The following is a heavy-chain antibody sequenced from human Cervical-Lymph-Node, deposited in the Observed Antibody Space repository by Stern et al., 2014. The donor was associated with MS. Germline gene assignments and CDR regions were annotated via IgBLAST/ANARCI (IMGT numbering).Heavy chain of an antibody. D-gene: IGHD2-21*02. CDR3: ARTCGGDCYDAFDF. Sequence: QMQLVQSRAEVKKPGSSVKVSCKASGGTFSSYAISWVRQAPGQGLGWMGGLLPLFGTPNDAPQFQGRVTSTTVESRGTAYPELSSLRSEDTAVYYCARTCGGDCYDAFDFWGQGTMVTVSS. V-gene: IGHV1-69*01. CDR2: LLPLFGTP. J-gene: IGHJ3*01. CDR1: GGTFSSYA.